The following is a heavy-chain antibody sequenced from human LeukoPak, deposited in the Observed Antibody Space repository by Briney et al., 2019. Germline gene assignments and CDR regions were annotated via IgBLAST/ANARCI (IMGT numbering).Heavy chain of an antibody. D-gene: IGHD2/OR15-2a*01. CDR3: ARGEYGLFDY. CDR1: GGSISSSSYY. CDR2: IYYSGST. J-gene: IGHJ4*02. Sequence: SETLSLTCTVSGGSISSSSYYWGWIRQPPGKGLEWIGYIYYSGSTKYNLSLKSRVTISVDTSKNQLSLKLSSVTAADTAVYYCARGEYGLFDYWGQGTLVTVSS. V-gene: IGHV4-61*05.